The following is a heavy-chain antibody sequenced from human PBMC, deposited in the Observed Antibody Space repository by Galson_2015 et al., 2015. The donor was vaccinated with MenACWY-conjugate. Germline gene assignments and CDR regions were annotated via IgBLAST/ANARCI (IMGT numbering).Heavy chain of an antibody. J-gene: IGHJ3*02. Sequence: FTISRYNAKNSLSLQMNSLRAEDTALYYCARAIAVASQAFDIWGQGTMVTVSS. D-gene: IGHD6-19*01. V-gene: IGHV3-11*05. CDR3: ARAIAVASQAFDI.